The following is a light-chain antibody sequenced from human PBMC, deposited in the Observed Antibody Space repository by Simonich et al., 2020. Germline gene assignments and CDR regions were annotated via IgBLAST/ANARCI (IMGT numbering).Light chain of an antibody. J-gene: IGLJ1*01. Sequence: QTVVTQEPSFSVSPGGTVTLTCGLSSGSVSTSYYPSWYQQTPGQAPRTLIYITNTRSSGVPDRFSGSILGNKAALTITGAQADDESDYYCVLYMGSGISVFGTGTKVTVL. CDR3: VLYMGSGISV. CDR2: ITN. V-gene: IGLV8-61*01. CDR1: SGSVSTSYY.